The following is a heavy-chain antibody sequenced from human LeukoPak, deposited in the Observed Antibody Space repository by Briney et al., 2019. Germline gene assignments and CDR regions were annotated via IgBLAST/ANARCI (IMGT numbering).Heavy chain of an antibody. J-gene: IGHJ4*02. CDR1: GGSISSYY. Sequence: SETLSLTCPVSGGSISSYYWSWIRQPPGKGLEWIGYIYYSGSTNYNPSLKSRVTISVDTSKNQFSLKLSSVTAADTAVYYCAREVGATSGYFDYWGQGTLVTVSS. CDR3: AREVGATSGYFDY. D-gene: IGHD1-26*01. CDR2: IYYSGST. V-gene: IGHV4-59*01.